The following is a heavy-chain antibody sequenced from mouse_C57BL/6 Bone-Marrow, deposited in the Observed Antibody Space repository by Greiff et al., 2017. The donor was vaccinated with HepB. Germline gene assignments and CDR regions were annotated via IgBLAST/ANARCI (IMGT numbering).Heavy chain of an antibody. J-gene: IGHJ4*01. CDR1: GYTFTDYY. Sequence: DVQLQESGPVLVKPGASVKMSCKASGYTFTDYYMNWVKQSHGKSLEWIGVINPYNGGTSYNQKFKGKATLTVDKSSSTAYMELNSLTSEDSAVYYCARRNYGSSTDYYAMDYWGQGTSVTVSS. D-gene: IGHD1-1*01. V-gene: IGHV1-19*01. CDR2: INPYNGGT. CDR3: ARRNYGSSTDYYAMDY.